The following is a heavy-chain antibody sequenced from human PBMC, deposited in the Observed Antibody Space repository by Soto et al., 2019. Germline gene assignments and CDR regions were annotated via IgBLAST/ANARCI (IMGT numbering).Heavy chain of an antibody. Sequence: TLSLTCTVSGGSISSGGYYWSWIRQHPGKGLEWIGYIYYSGSTYYNPSLKSRVTISVDTSKNQFSLKLSSVTAADTAVYYCARSRFDYAIDYWGQGTLVTVS. D-gene: IGHD4-17*01. V-gene: IGHV4-31*03. J-gene: IGHJ4*02. CDR3: ARSRFDYAIDY. CDR2: IYYSGST. CDR1: GGSISSGGYY.